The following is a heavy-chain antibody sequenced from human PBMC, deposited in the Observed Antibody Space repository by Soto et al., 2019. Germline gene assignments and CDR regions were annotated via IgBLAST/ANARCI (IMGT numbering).Heavy chain of an antibody. CDR2: IYHSGST. V-gene: IGHV4-30-2*01. CDR1: GGSISSGCYS. Sequence: QLQLQESGSGLVKPSQTLSLTCAVSGGSISSGCYSWSWIRQPPGQGLEWIGYIYHSGSTYYNPSLKSRVTISVDRAKNQFSLKLSSVSAEDTAVYYCDRGAHFGRWGQGTLVTVSS. D-gene: IGHD3-3*01. J-gene: IGHJ4*02. CDR3: DRGAHFGR.